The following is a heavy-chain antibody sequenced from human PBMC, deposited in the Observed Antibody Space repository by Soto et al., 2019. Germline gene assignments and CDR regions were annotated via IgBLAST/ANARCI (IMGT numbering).Heavy chain of an antibody. J-gene: IGHJ4*02. Sequence: QVHLVESGGGVVQPGRSLRLSCAASGFTFTNYGMHWVRQAPGKGLERVAVIWYDGSDKYYADSVKGRFTISRDNSKTTLFLQMNSLRAEDTAVYYCARGPATILGAMDSWGQGTLFTVSS. CDR1: GFTFTNYG. V-gene: IGHV3-33*01. CDR3: ARGPATILGAMDS. CDR2: IWYDGSDK. D-gene: IGHD1-26*01.